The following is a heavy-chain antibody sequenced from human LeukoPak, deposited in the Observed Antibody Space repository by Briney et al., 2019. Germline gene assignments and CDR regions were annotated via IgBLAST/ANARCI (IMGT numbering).Heavy chain of an antibody. J-gene: IGHJ4*02. D-gene: IGHD5-18*01. CDR2: ISGSGGST. Sequence: GGSLRLSCAASGFTFSSYVMSWVRQAPGKGLEWVSAISGSGGSTYYADSVKGRFTISRDNSKNTPYLQMNSLRAEDTAVYYCAKDWRRGYSYGFDYWGQGTLVTVSS. CDR1: GFTFSSYV. V-gene: IGHV3-23*01. CDR3: AKDWRRGYSYGFDY.